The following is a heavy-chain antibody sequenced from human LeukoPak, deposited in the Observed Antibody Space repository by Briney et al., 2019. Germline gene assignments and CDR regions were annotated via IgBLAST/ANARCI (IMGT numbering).Heavy chain of an antibody. V-gene: IGHV3-64*01. CDR1: GFTFSSYA. CDR2: ITNNGGST. CDR3: ARVGDKGAFDY. J-gene: IGHJ4*02. D-gene: IGHD3-16*01. Sequence: PGGSLRLSCSASGFTFSSYAMHWVRQAPGKGLEYVSAITNNGGSTYYANSVKGRFTISRDNSENTLYLQMGSLRTEDVAVYYCARVGDKGAFDYWGQGTLVTVSS.